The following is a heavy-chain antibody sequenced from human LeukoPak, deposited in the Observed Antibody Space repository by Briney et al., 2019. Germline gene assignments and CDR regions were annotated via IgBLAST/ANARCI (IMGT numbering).Heavy chain of an antibody. CDR3: AIDSNGPFYDSSGYYLPLYYGMDV. Sequence: HPGGSLRLSCAASGLPVSTNYMSWVRQAPGKGLEWVSLIYSGGTRHYADSVKGRSTISRDNSKKTLYLQMDSLRADDTAVYFCAIDSNGPFYDSSGYYLPLYYGMDVWGQGITVTVSS. V-gene: IGHV3-53*01. CDR2: IYSGGTR. J-gene: IGHJ6*02. D-gene: IGHD3-22*01. CDR1: GLPVSTNY.